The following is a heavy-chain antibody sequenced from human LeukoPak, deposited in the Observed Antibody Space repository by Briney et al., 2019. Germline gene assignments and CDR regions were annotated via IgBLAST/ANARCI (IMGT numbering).Heavy chain of an antibody. Sequence: SGGSLRLSCAASGFSFGSYGMHWVRQAPGKGLEWVAFIRYDGSNKYYADSVKGRFTISRDNSKNTLYLQMNSLRAGDTAVYYCAKPHFDDWGQGTLVTVSS. CDR2: IRYDGSNK. CDR3: AKPHFDD. CDR1: GFSFGSYG. J-gene: IGHJ4*02. V-gene: IGHV3-30*02.